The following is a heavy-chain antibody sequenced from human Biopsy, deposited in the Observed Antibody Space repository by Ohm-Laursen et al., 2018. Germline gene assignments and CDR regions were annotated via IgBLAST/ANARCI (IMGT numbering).Heavy chain of an antibody. CDR2: ISSSSSTI. Sequence: SLRLSCAASGCSFSSYSMNWARQAPGKGLEFISYISSSSSTISYADSVKGRFTISRDNAKKSLYLQLNSLRAEDTAVYYCATAIDRRFDYWGQGTLVTVSS. V-gene: IGHV3-48*01. CDR1: GCSFSSYS. CDR3: ATAIDRRFDY. J-gene: IGHJ4*02. D-gene: IGHD3-22*01.